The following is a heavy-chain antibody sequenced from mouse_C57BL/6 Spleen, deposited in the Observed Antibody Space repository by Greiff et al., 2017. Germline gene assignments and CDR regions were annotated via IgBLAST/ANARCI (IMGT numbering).Heavy chain of an antibody. CDR1: GYTFTSYW. J-gene: IGHJ2*01. V-gene: IGHV1-64*01. D-gene: IGHD4-1*01. Sequence: VQLQQSGAELVKPGASVKLSCKASGYTFTSYWMHWVKQRPGQGLEWIGMIHPNSGSTNYNEKFKSKATLTVDKSSSTAYMQLSSLTSEDSAVYYCARSWDDYFDYWGQGTTLTVSS. CDR3: ARSWDDYFDY. CDR2: IHPNSGST.